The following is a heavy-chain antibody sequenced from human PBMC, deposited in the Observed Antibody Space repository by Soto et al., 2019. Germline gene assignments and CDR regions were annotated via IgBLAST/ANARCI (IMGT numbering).Heavy chain of an antibody. V-gene: IGHV3-72*01. CDR2: TRNKANSYTT. CDR1: GFTFSDHY. Sequence: GGSLRLSCAASGFTFSDHYMDWVRQAPGKGLEWVGRTRNKANSYTTECAASVKGRFTISRDDSKNSLYLQMNSLKTEDTAVYYCASGTVTGWFDPWGQGTLVTVSS. D-gene: IGHD4-4*01. J-gene: IGHJ5*02. CDR3: ASGTVTGWFDP.